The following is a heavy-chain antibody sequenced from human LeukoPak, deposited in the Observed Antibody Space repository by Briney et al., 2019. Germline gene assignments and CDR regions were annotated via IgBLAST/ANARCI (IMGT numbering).Heavy chain of an antibody. Sequence: GGSLRLSCAASGFTFSNYAMNWVRQAPGKGLEWVSGISGSGGSTYYADSVKGRFTISRDNSKNTLYLQMNSLRAEDTAVYYCARITMVRGVQSNDAFDIWGQGTMVTVSS. CDR2: ISGSGGST. V-gene: IGHV3-23*01. CDR1: GFTFSNYA. D-gene: IGHD3-10*01. CDR3: ARITMVRGVQSNDAFDI. J-gene: IGHJ3*02.